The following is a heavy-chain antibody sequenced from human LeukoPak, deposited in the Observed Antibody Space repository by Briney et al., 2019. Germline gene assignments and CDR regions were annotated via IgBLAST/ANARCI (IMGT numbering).Heavy chain of an antibody. D-gene: IGHD6-19*01. J-gene: IGHJ4*02. CDR2: INSDGSST. Sequence: PGGSLRLSCAASGFTFSSYAMSWVRQAPGKGLVWVSRINSDGSSTSYADSVKGRFTISRDNAKNTLYLQMNSLRAEDTAVYYCAVSGYSSGWLDYWGQGTLVTVSS. V-gene: IGHV3-74*01. CDR1: GFTFSSYA. CDR3: AVSGYSSGWLDY.